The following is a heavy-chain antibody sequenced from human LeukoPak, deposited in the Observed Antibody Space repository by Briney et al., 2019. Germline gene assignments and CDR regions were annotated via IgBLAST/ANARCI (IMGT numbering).Heavy chain of an antibody. CDR1: GLTFSDYY. CDR2: IKHDGSDS. CDR3: ARDRRPTIYGGLDS. D-gene: IGHD4-17*01. V-gene: IGHV3-7*01. Sequence: GGSLRLSCAASGLTFSDYYMSWLRQAPGKGLEWVANIKHDGSDSFYVDSVKGRFTISRDNSENSLYLQMHSLRVKDTAMYFCARDRRPTIYGGLDSWGQGTVVTVSS. J-gene: IGHJ4*02.